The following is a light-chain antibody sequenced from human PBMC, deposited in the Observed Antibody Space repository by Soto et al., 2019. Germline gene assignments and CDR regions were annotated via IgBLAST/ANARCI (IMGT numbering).Light chain of an antibody. V-gene: IGLV1-40*01. Sequence: QSVLTQPPSVSGAPGQRVTISCTGSSSNIGAGYDVHWYQQLPGTAPKLLIYGNNNRPSGVPDRFSGSKSGTSASLAITGLQAEDEADYYCQSYDSSRHWVFGGGTKLTVL. CDR3: QSYDSSRHWV. CDR1: SSNIGAGYD. J-gene: IGLJ3*02. CDR2: GNN.